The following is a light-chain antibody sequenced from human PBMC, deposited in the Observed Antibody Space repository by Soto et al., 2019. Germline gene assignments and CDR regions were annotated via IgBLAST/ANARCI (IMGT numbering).Light chain of an antibody. CDR1: QSVSNNY. V-gene: IGKV3-20*01. J-gene: IGKJ1*01. CDR3: QQYGSSPWT. CDR2: AAS. Sequence: IVLTQSPGTLSLSPWERATLSCRASQSVSNNYLAWYQQKPGQAPRLLIYAASSRTTGIPDRFSGSGSGTDFTLTISRLEPEDFAVYYCQQYGSSPWTFGLGTKVDIK.